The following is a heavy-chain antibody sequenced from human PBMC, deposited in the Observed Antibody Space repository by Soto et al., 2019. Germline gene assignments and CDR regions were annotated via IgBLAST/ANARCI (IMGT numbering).Heavy chain of an antibody. CDR1: GCPFRGYA. CDR2: ISGSGGST. V-gene: IGHV3-23*01. Sequence: GGSVGLSFAASGCPFRGYAMSRVRPDPGKGLEWVSAISGSGGSTYYADSVKGRFTISRDNSKNTLYLQMNSLRVEDTAVYYGAKADKWLPHPYWGQGTLVTVSS. D-gene: IGHD6-19*01. J-gene: IGHJ4*02. CDR3: AKADKWLPHPY.